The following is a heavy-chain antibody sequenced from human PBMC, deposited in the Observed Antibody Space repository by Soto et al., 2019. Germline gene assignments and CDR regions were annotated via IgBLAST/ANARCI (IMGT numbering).Heavy chain of an antibody. CDR2: IYSGGST. V-gene: IGHV3-53*01. CDR3: ARANSYGSGSYGP. CDR1: GFTVSSNY. D-gene: IGHD3-10*01. Sequence: GGSLRLSCAASGFTVSSNYMSWVRQAPGKGLEWVSVIYSGGSTYYADSVKGRFTISRDNSKNTLYLQMNSLRAEDTAVYYCARANSYGSGSYGPWGQGTLVTVSS. J-gene: IGHJ5*02.